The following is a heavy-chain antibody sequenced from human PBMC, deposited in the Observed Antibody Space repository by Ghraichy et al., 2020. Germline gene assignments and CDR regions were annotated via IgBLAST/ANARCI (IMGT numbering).Heavy chain of an antibody. CDR3: AKNVGSSWIDY. CDR1: GFTFSSFA. Sequence: GGSLRLSCAASGFTFSSFAMSWVRQAPGQGLEWVSGVSGSGGSTYYADSVKGRFTISRDNSKNTLYLQMNSLRAEDSAVYYCAKNVGSSWIDYWGQGTLVTVSS. CDR2: VSGSGGST. J-gene: IGHJ4*02. V-gene: IGHV3-23*01. D-gene: IGHD6-13*01.